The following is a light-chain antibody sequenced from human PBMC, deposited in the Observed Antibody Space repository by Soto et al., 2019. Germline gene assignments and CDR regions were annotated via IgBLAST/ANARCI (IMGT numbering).Light chain of an antibody. V-gene: IGLV2-14*01. J-gene: IGLJ1*01. CDR2: DVS. CDR3: SSYTSSGTYV. Sequence: QSALTQPASVSGSPGQSITISCTGATSDVGGYNYVSWYQQHPGKAPKLLIYDVSNRPSGVSNRLSASKSGNTASLTISGLQAEDEADYYCSSYTSSGTYVFGTGTKVTVL. CDR1: TSDVGGYNY.